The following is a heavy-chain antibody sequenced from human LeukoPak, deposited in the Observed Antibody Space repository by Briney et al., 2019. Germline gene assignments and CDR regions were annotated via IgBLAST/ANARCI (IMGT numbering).Heavy chain of an antibody. V-gene: IGHV3-15*01. CDR2: IKSKSDGGTT. CDR3: TTAPRGYCSGGSCSYAFDI. Sequence: VGSLRLSCAASGFTFRNAWMSWVRQATGKGLDWVGRIKSKSDGGTTDYAAPVKGRFTISRDDSKNTLYLQMNSLKTEDTAVYYCTTAPRGYCSGGSCSYAFDIWGQGTMVTVSS. CDR1: GFTFRNAW. D-gene: IGHD2-15*01. J-gene: IGHJ3*02.